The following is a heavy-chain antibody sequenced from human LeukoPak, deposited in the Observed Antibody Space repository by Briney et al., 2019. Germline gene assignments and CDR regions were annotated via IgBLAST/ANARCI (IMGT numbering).Heavy chain of an antibody. Sequence: GGSLRLSCAASGFTLSIYWMRWVRQAQGKGLEWVANIKQDGSERYYVDSVKGRFTLSRDNAKNSLYLQMNSLRAEDTAVYYCARDRWSYDPQGGFDCWGQGTLVTVSS. CDR2: IKQDGSER. D-gene: IGHD3-22*01. CDR3: ARDRWSYDPQGGFDC. J-gene: IGHJ4*02. V-gene: IGHV3-7*03. CDR1: GFTLSIYW.